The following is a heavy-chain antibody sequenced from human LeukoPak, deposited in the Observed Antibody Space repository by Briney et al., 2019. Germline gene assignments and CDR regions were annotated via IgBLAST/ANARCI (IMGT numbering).Heavy chain of an antibody. D-gene: IGHD6-19*01. J-gene: IGHJ4*02. V-gene: IGHV4-39*01. CDR2: IYYSGST. CDR3: ARRGPKWLVPFDY. CDR1: GGSISSSSYY. Sequence: KPSETLSLTCTVSGGSISSSSYYWGWIRQPPGKGLEWIGSIYYSGSTYYNPSLKSRVTISVDTSKNQFSLKLSSVTAADTAVYYCARRGPKWLVPFDYWGQGTLVTVSS.